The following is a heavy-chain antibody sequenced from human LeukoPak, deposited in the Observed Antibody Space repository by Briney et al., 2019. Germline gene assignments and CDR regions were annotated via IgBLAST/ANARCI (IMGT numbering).Heavy chain of an antibody. J-gene: IGHJ4*02. D-gene: IGHD4-23*01. Sequence: AGGSLRLSCAASGFTFSSYGMSWVRQAPGKGLEWVSAISGSGGSTYYADSVKGRFTISRDNSKNTLYLQMNSLRAEDTAVYYCAKVNGMTTVVQPFDYWGQGTLVTVSS. CDR2: ISGSGGST. CDR1: GFTFSSYG. V-gene: IGHV3-23*01. CDR3: AKVNGMTTVVQPFDY.